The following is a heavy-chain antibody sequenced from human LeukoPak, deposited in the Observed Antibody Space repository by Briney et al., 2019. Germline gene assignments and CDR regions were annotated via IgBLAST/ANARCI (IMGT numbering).Heavy chain of an antibody. V-gene: IGHV1-2*06. CDR2: INPNSGGT. CDR1: GYTFTGYY. D-gene: IGHD3-3*01. J-gene: IGHJ5*02. Sequence: GASVKVSCKASGYTFTGYYMHWVRQAPGQGLEWMGRINPNSGGTNYAQKFQGRVTMTRDTSISTAYMELSRLRSDDTAVYYCARDRNDFWSGYYNWFDPWGRGTLVTVSS. CDR3: ARDRNDFWSGYYNWFDP.